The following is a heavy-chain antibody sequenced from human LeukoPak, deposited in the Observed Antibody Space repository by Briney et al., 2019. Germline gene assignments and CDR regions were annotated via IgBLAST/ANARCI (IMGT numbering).Heavy chain of an antibody. Sequence: ASVKVSCKASGYTFTSYDINWVRQATGQGLEWMGWMNPNSGNTGYAQKFQGRVTMTRNTSISTAYMELSSLRSEDTAVYYCARDRAVVVVAATGWFDPWGQGTLVTVSS. CDR3: ARDRAVVVVAATGWFDP. CDR1: GYTFTSYD. J-gene: IGHJ5*02. V-gene: IGHV1-8*01. D-gene: IGHD2-15*01. CDR2: MNPNSGNT.